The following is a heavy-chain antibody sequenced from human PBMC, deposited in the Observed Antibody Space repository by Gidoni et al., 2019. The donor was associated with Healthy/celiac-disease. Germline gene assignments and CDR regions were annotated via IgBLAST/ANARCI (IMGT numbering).Heavy chain of an antibody. Sequence: EVQLVESGGGLVQPGGSLRLSCAASGFTFSNYAMSWVRQDPGKGLEWVSSISGIGGSTYNADTVKVRFTISRDNSKNTLYLQINSLRAEDTAIYYCARGSFRDLLVASTFDIWGQGTMVTVSS. V-gene: IGHV3-23*04. J-gene: IGHJ3*02. D-gene: IGHD1-26*01. CDR1: GFTFSNYA. CDR2: ISGIGGST. CDR3: ARGSFRDLLVASTFDI.